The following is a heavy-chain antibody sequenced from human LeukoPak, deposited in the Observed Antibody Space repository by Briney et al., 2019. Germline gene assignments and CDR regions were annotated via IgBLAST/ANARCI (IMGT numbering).Heavy chain of an antibody. CDR1: GGTFSSYA. CDR2: IIPIFGTA. V-gene: IGHV1-69*13. J-gene: IGHJ5*02. CDR3: ARDLGDSSGYYHWFDP. D-gene: IGHD3-22*01. Sequence: SVKVSCKASGGTFSSYAISWVRQAPGQGLEWMGGIIPIFGTANYAQKFQGRVTITADESTSTAYMELSSLRSEDTAVYYCARDLGDSSGYYHWFDPWGRGTLVTVSS.